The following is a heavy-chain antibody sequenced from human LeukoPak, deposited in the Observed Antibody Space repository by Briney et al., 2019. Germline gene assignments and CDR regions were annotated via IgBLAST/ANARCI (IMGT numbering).Heavy chain of an antibody. CDR2: IYHSGIS. CDR3: ATLVSTRCYFDY. D-gene: IGHD5/OR15-5a*01. V-gene: IGHV4-38-2*02. Sequence: SETLSLTCTVCDYSISSGYGYYWGWIRQPPGQGLEWIGNIYHSGISYYNHFNSSLKSRATKSIDTSKNQFSLRLTSVTAADTAVYFCATLVSTRCYFDYWGQGTLVTVSS. CDR1: DYSISSGYGYY. J-gene: IGHJ4*02.